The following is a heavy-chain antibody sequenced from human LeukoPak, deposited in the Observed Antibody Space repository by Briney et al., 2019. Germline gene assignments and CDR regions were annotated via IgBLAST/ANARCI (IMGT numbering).Heavy chain of an antibody. Sequence: SETLSLTCTVSGGSISSSSYYWGWIRQPPGKGLEWIGSIYYSGSTYYNPSLKSRVTISVDTSKNQFSLKLSSVTAADTAVYYCATLISGSKNWNYITRYYYYYMDVWGKGTTVTVSS. CDR2: IYYSGST. CDR3: ATLISGSKNWNYITRYYYYYMDV. J-gene: IGHJ6*03. CDR1: GGSISSSSYY. V-gene: IGHV4-39*07. D-gene: IGHD1-7*01.